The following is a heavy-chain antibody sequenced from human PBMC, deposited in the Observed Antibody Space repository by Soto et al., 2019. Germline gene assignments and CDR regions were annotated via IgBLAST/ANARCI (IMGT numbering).Heavy chain of an antibody. J-gene: IGHJ6*02. V-gene: IGHV1-69*13. CDR3: ARALRADIPGGPGVYRMDV. CDR1: GGTFSSYA. Sequence: SVKVSCKASGGTFSSYAISWVRQAPGQGLEWMGGIIPIFGTANYAQKFQGRVTITADESTSTAYMELSSLRSEDTAVYYCARALRADIPGGPGVYRMDVWGQGTTVTVSS. D-gene: IGHD2-15*01. CDR2: IIPIFGTA.